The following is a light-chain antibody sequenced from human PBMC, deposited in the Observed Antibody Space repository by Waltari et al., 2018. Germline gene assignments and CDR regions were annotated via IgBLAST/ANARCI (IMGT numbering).Light chain of an antibody. Sequence: QSALTQPASVSGSPGQSITISCPGFNRNVGSYNLVSWFQKHPGKAPKLLIYEGNRRPSGVSNRCSGTQSENTASLTLSGLQAEDEADYYCCSNVGSSVFFGGGTKLTVL. V-gene: IGLV2-23*03. J-gene: IGLJ2*01. CDR2: EGN. CDR3: CSNVGSSVF. CDR1: NRNVGSYNL.